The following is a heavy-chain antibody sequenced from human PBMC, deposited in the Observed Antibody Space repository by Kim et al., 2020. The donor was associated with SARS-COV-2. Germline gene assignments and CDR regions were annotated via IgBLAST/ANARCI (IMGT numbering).Heavy chain of an antibody. CDR3: AKSPSGIVASKESDY. J-gene: IGHJ4*02. D-gene: IGHD5-12*01. Sequence: DTVKGPFTISRDNSKNTLYLQMNSLRAEDTAVYYCAKSPSGIVASKESDYWGQGTLVTVSS. V-gene: IGHV3-23*01.